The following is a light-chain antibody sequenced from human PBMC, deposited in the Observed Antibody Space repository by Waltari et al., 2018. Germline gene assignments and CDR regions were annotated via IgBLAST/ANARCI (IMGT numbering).Light chain of an antibody. V-gene: IGKV3-20*01. CDR2: RAS. CDR3: QQHGTLPAT. CDR1: QSVGSSS. J-gene: IGKJ1*01. Sequence: DIVLTQSPGTASLSPGERVTLACRASQSVGSSSLAWYQQKPGQAPRLVIYRASRRATGIPEGFIGSGSGTDFSLTISRLEPEDFAVYYCQQHGTLPATFGQGTKVEIK.